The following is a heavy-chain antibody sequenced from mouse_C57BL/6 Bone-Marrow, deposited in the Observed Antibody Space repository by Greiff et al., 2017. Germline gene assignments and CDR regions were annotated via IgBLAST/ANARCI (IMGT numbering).Heavy chain of an antibody. CDR2: FHPYNDDT. V-gene: IGHV1-47*01. CDR1: GYTFTTYP. Sequence: VKLVESGAELVKPGASVKMSCKASGYTFTTYPIEWMKQNHGKSLEWIGNFHPYNDDTKYNEKFKGKATLTVDKSSSTVYLKLNLLTSDDSAVSYCARGGNYGVYYFDYWGQGTTLTVSS. J-gene: IGHJ2*01. CDR3: ARGGNYGVYYFDY. D-gene: IGHD2-1*01.